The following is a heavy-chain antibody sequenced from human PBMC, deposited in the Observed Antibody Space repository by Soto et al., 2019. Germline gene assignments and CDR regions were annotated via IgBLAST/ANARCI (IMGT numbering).Heavy chain of an antibody. J-gene: IGHJ4*02. CDR2: IYYSGST. D-gene: IGHD3-22*01. CDR3: ARGTTEIYDSSGYYYAPGVRFEY. V-gene: IGHV4-59*08. Sequence: SETLSLTCTVSGGSISSYYWSWIRQPPGKGLEWIGYIYYSGSTNYNPSLKSRVTISVDTSKNQFSLKLSSVTAADTAVYYCARGTTEIYDSSGYYYAPGVRFEYWGQGTLVTVSS. CDR1: GGSISSYY.